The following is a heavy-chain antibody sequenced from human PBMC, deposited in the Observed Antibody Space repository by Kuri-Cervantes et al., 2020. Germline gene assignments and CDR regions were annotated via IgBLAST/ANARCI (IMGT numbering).Heavy chain of an antibody. Sequence: SLKISCAASGFTFDDYAMHWVRQAPGKGLEWVSGISWNSGSIGYADSVKGRFTISRDNAKNSLYLQMNSLRAEDTAVYYCARKGGHELREPYYYGMDVWGQGTTVTVSS. CDR1: GFTFDDYA. D-gene: IGHD1-14*01. V-gene: IGHV3-9*01. CDR2: ISWNSGSI. J-gene: IGHJ6*02. CDR3: ARKGGHELREPYYYGMDV.